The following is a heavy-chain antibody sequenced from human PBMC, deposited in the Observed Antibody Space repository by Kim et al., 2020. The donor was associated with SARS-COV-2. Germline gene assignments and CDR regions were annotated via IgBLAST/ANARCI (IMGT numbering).Heavy chain of an antibody. V-gene: IGHV3-30*03. CDR2: ISYEGSTQ. D-gene: IGHD1-26*01. CDR3: ARNLVGDTDLGP. CDR1: GLTFSSHV. J-gene: IGHJ5*02. Sequence: GGSLSLSCAASGLTFSSHVMHWVRQAPGKGLEWVALISYEGSTQKYTDSVKGRFTVSRDNSKNTLFLQMNSLRPEDTAVYYCARNLVGDTDLGPWGQGTLVTVSS.